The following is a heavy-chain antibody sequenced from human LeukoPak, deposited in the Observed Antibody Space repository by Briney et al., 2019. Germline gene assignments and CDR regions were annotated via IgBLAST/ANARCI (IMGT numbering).Heavy chain of an antibody. D-gene: IGHD6-13*01. J-gene: IGHJ4*02. V-gene: IGHV3-33*01. Sequence: GGSLRLPCGASGFTFSTYGMHWVRQAPGKGLEWVGVIWHDATNKYYVDSVEGRFTISRDNSKNMLYLQMNSLRVEDTAVYYCARESEAAGTVSRQTFDYWGQGTLVTVSS. CDR1: GFTFSTYG. CDR3: ARESEAAGTVSRQTFDY. CDR2: IWHDATNK.